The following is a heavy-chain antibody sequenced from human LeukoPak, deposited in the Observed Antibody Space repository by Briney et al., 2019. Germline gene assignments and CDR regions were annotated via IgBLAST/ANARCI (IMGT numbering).Heavy chain of an antibody. CDR2: ISTYNGNT. Sequence: ASVKVSCKNSGYTFTSYGITWVRQAPGQGLEWMGWISTYNGNTNYAQKVQGRVTMTTDTSTSTAFMELRSLTSDDTAVYYCASRSGTYPYYIDYWGQGTLVTVSS. CDR3: ASRSGTYPYYIDY. V-gene: IGHV1-18*01. D-gene: IGHD1-26*01. CDR1: GYTFTSYG. J-gene: IGHJ4*02.